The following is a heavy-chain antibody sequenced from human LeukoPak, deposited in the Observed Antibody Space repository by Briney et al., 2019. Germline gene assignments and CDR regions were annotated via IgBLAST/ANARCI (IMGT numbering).Heavy chain of an antibody. J-gene: IGHJ3*02. Sequence: PGGSLRLSCAASGFTFSRHWMHWVRQSPGKGLMWVSHLSPDGSATNYADSVKGRFTISRDNPKNTLYLQMNSLRAEDTAVYYCARNGVDSTYDMWGQGTVVTVSS. D-gene: IGHD2-8*01. V-gene: IGHV3-74*01. CDR3: ARNGVDSTYDM. CDR2: LSPDGSAT. CDR1: GFTFSRHW.